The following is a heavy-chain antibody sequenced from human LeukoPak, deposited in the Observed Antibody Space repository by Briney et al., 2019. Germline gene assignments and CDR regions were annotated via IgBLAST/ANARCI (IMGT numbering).Heavy chain of an antibody. CDR1: GFTFSSYS. Sequence: PGGSLRLSCAASGFTFSSYSMNWVRQAPGKGLEWVSYISSSSSTIYYADSVKGRFTISRDNAKNSLYLQMSSLRAEDTAVYYCAREGGPYYDFWSGYYWGQGTLVTVSS. CDR2: ISSSSSTI. D-gene: IGHD3-3*01. V-gene: IGHV3-48*01. CDR3: AREGGPYYDFWSGYY. J-gene: IGHJ4*02.